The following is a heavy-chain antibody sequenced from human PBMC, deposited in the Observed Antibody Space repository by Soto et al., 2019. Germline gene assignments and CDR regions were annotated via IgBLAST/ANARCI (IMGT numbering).Heavy chain of an antibody. D-gene: IGHD6-13*01. V-gene: IGHV3-21*01. CDR3: ARDGRSSSWADYYYYGMDV. Sequence: EVQLVESGGGLVKPGGSLRLSCAASGFTFSSYSMNWVRQAPGKGLEWVSSISSSSSYIYYADSVKGRFTISRDNAKNXLXXQMNSLRAEDTAVYYCARDGRSSSWADYYYYGMDVWGQGTTVTVSS. J-gene: IGHJ6*02. CDR1: GFTFSSYS. CDR2: ISSSSSYI.